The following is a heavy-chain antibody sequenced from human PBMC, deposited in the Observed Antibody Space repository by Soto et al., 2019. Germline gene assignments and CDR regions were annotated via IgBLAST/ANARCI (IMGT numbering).Heavy chain of an antibody. CDR2: ISYDGSNK. Sequence: GGSLRLSCAASGFTFSSYAMHWVRQAPGKGLEWVAVISYDGSNKYYADSVKGRFTISRDNSKNTLYLQMNSLRAEDTAVYYCARDNGRFPSKPRPYGKIDYWGQGTLVTVSS. CDR1: GFTFSSYA. D-gene: IGHD2-8*01. CDR3: ARDNGRFPSKPRPYGKIDY. J-gene: IGHJ4*02. V-gene: IGHV3-30-3*01.